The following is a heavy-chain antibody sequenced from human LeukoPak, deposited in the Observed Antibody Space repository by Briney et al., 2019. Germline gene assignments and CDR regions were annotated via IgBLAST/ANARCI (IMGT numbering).Heavy chain of an antibody. V-gene: IGHV4-4*07. CDR2: IYTSGST. D-gene: IGHD6-19*01. J-gene: IGHJ5*02. Sequence: PSETLSLTCTVSGGSISSYYWGWIRQPAGEGLEWIGRIYTSGSTNYNPSLKSRVTMSVDTSKNQFSLKLSSVTAADTAVYYCARDPSSGWYNWFDPWGQGTLVTVSS. CDR3: ARDPSSGWYNWFDP. CDR1: GGSISSYY.